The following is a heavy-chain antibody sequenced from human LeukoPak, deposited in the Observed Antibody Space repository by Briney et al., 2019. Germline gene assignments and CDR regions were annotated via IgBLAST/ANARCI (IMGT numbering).Heavy chain of an antibody. V-gene: IGHV4-39*01. CDR1: GVSLSRSFYY. Sequence: PSETLSLTCTVSGVSLSRSFYYWGWIRQSPGKGLEWIGNIYYRGDTYYNPSLESRLTISVDTSNNQFSLRLTSVTAADTAVYYCARSLQDWFDPWGQGTRVTVSS. CDR2: IYYRGDT. CDR3: ARSLQDWFDP. D-gene: IGHD2-15*01. J-gene: IGHJ5*02.